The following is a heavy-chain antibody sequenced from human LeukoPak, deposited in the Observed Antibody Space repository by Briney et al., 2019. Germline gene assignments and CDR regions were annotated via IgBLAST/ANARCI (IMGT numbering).Heavy chain of an antibody. D-gene: IGHD2-15*01. Sequence: GRSLRLSCAASGFTFSDYYMSWIRQAPGKGLEWVSYISSSGSTIYYADSVKGRFTISRDNAKNSLYLQMNSLRAEDTAVYYCARDLFSGISGLDYWGQGTLVTVSS. CDR2: ISSSGSTI. CDR1: GFTFSDYY. CDR3: ARDLFSGISGLDY. V-gene: IGHV3-11*04. J-gene: IGHJ4*02.